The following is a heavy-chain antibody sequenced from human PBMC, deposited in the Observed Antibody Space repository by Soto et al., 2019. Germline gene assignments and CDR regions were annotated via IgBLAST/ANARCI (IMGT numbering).Heavy chain of an antibody. CDR3: ARVLPYHCSSTSCYGAHPDY. V-gene: IGHV4-31*03. D-gene: IGHD2-2*01. CDR2: IYYSGST. CDR1: GGSISSGGYY. Sequence: QVQLQESGPGLVKPSQTLSLTCTVSGGSISSGGYYWSWIRQHPGKGLEWIGYIYYSGSTYYNPSLKSRVTISVDTSKNQFSLKLSSVTAADTAVYYCARVLPYHCSSTSCYGAHPDYWGQGTLVTVSS. J-gene: IGHJ4*02.